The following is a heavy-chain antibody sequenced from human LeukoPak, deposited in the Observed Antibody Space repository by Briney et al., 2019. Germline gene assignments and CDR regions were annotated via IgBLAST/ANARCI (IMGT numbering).Heavy chain of an antibody. CDR1: GGSISSYY. J-gene: IGHJ4*02. V-gene: IGHV4-4*07. D-gene: IGHD1-26*01. CDR3: ARGVGARSLYYFDY. Sequence: PSETLSLTCTVSGGSISSYYWSWIRQPAGKGLEWIGRIYTSGSTNYNPSLKSRVTMSVDTSKNQFSLKLSFVTAADTAVYYCARGVGARSLYYFDYWGQGTLVTVSS. CDR2: IYTSGST.